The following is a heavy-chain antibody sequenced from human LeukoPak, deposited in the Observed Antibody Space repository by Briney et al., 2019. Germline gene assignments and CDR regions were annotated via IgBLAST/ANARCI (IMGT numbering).Heavy chain of an antibody. Sequence: GRSLRLSCAASGFPFSSYVMHWLRQAPGKGLEWVAVIWFDGGKIYYADSVKGRFTISRDNSKNTLYLQMNSLRAEDTAVYYCARDHILWFGELFDYWGQGTLVTVSS. CDR2: IWFDGGKI. V-gene: IGHV3-33*01. D-gene: IGHD3-10*01. CDR3: ARDHILWFGELFDY. J-gene: IGHJ4*02. CDR1: GFPFSSYV.